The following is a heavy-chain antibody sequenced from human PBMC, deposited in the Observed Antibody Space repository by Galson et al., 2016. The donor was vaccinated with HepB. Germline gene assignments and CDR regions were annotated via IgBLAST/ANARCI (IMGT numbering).Heavy chain of an antibody. D-gene: IGHD3-3*01. CDR2: INSGNGNT. V-gene: IGHV1-3*01. Sequence: SVKVSCKASGYSFTSYAIHWVRQAPGQRLEWMGRINSGNGNTKYSQKFQDRFTITRDTAASTPYMELNSLRSEDKAVYYCSGVGGVTFFGVDPHPLVRFDYWGQGTLVTVSS. CDR1: GYSFTSYA. CDR3: SGVGGVTFFGVDPHPLVRFDY. J-gene: IGHJ4*02.